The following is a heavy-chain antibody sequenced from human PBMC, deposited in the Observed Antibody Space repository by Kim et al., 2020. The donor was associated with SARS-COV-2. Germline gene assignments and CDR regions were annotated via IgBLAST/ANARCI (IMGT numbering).Heavy chain of an antibody. CDR2: INHSGST. CDR3: ARARGNGMVRGVIPLLGYYYYGMDV. J-gene: IGHJ6*02. Sequence: SETLSLTCAVYGGSFSGYYWSWIRQPPGKGLEWIGEINHSGSTNYNPSLKSRVTISVDTSKNQFSLKLSSVTAADTAVYYCARARGNGMVRGVIPLLGYYYYGMDVWGQGTTVTVSS. V-gene: IGHV4-34*01. CDR1: GGSFSGYY. D-gene: IGHD3-10*01.